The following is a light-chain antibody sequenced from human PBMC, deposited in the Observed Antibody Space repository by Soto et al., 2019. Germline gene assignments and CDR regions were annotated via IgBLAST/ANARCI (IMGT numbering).Light chain of an antibody. Sequence: LTQPASVSGSPGQSITISCTGTSSDVGGYNYVSWYQQHPGKAPKLMIYEVSNRPSGVSNRFSGSKSGNTASLTISGLQAGDEADYYCSSYTSSSTLVFGTGTKVTVL. J-gene: IGLJ1*01. CDR3: SSYTSSSTLV. V-gene: IGLV2-14*01. CDR2: EVS. CDR1: SSDVGGYNY.